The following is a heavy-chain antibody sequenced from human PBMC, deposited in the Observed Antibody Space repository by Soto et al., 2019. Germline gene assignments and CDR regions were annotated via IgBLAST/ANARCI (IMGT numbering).Heavy chain of an antibody. CDR3: ARDFKNSDAFDI. CDR2: IYYSGST. V-gene: IGHV4-59*01. J-gene: IGHJ3*02. CDR1: VGSISSYY. Sequence: SETLSLTCTVSVGSISSYYWSWIRQPPGKGLEWIGYIYYSGSTNYNPSLKSRVTISVDTSKNQFSLKLSSVTAADTAVYYCARDFKNSDAFDIWGQGTMVTVSS.